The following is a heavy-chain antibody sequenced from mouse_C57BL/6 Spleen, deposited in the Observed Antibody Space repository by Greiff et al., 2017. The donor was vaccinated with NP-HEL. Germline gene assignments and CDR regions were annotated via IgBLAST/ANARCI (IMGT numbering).Heavy chain of an antibody. CDR1: GYAFSSSW. CDR3: ARRYGSRSPIDY. CDR2: IYPGDGDT. D-gene: IGHD1-1*01. J-gene: IGHJ2*01. Sequence: VQLQQSGPELVKPGASVKISCKASGYAFSSSWMNWVKQRPGKGLEWIGRIYPGDGDTNYNEKFKSKATLTVDKSSSTAYMQLSSLTSEDSAVYYCARRYGSRSPIDYWGQGTTLTVSS. V-gene: IGHV1-82*01.